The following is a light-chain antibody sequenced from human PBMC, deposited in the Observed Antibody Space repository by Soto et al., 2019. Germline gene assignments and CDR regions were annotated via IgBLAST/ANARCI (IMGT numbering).Light chain of an antibody. CDR2: GNS. J-gene: IGLJ1*01. V-gene: IGLV1-40*01. CDR1: SSNIGAGYD. Sequence: QSALTQPPSVSGAPGQRVTISCTGSSSNIGAGYDVHWYQQLPGTAPKLLIYGNSNRPSGVPDRFSGSKSGTSASLAITGLQAEDEADYYCQSYDSSLSGXVXGTGTKVTVL. CDR3: QSYDSSLSGXV.